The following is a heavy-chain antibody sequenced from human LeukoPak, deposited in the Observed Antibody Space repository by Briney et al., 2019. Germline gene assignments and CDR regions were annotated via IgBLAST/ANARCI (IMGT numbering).Heavy chain of an antibody. CDR2: ITSSSSYI. V-gene: IGHV3-21*04. CDR1: GFTFSSYS. CDR3: ARPQGRQGGNSAQVDY. D-gene: IGHD4-23*01. J-gene: IGHJ4*02. Sequence: GGSLRLSCAASGFTFSSYSMNWVRQAPGKGLEWVSSITSSSSYIFYADSVKGRFTISRDNAKDSLYLQMNSLRAEDTAMYYCARPQGRQGGNSAQVDYWGQGTLVTVSS.